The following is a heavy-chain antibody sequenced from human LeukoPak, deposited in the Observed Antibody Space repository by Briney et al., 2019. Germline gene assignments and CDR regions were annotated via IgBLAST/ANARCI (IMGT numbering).Heavy chain of an antibody. CDR2: IKLDGSAN. CDR1: GFTFSNYL. D-gene: IGHD1-26*01. Sequence: GGSLRLSCGASGFTFSNYLMSWVRQAPGKGLEWVASIKLDGSANTYADSAKGRFTISRDNAKSSLYLQMSSLRAEDTAVYFWARGRATWDYWGQGSLVTVSS. V-gene: IGHV3-7*01. J-gene: IGHJ4*02. CDR3: ARGRATWDY.